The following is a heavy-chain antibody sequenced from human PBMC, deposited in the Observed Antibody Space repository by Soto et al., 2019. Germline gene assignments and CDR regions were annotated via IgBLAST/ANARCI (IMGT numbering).Heavy chain of an antibody. Sequence: PGGSLRLSCAASGFTFTSYAMHWVRQAPGKGLEWVAVISYDGSNKYYADSVKGRFTISRDNSKNTLYLQMNSLRAEDTAVYYCAREELVHLFDYWGQGTLVTVSS. CDR2: ISYDGSNK. V-gene: IGHV3-30-3*01. D-gene: IGHD1-1*01. CDR1: GFTFTSYA. CDR3: AREELVHLFDY. J-gene: IGHJ4*02.